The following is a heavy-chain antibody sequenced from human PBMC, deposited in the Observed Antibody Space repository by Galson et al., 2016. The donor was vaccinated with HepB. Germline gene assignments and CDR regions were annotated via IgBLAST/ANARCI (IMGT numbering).Heavy chain of an antibody. D-gene: IGHD3-22*01. J-gene: IGHJ2*01. Sequence: ETLSLTCTVSGGSISNFHWSWIRQPPGKGLEWLGYLYYSETTNYNPSLKSRVTISIDTANNQVSLKLRSVTAADTAVYFCARGITMIVVEPAHWYFDLWGRGTLVTVSS. V-gene: IGHV4-59*01. CDR3: ARGITMIVVEPAHWYFDL. CDR2: LYYSETT. CDR1: GGSISNFH.